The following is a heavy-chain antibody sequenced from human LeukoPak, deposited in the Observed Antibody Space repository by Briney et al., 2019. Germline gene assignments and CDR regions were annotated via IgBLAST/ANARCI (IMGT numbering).Heavy chain of an antibody. CDR3: ARWSRELRLFQH. CDR2: INHSGST. Sequence: SETLSLTCAVYGGSFSGYYWSWIRQPPGKGLEWIGEINHSGSTNYNPSLKSRVTISVDTSKNQFSLKLSSVTAADTAVYYCARWSRELRLFQHWGQGTLVTVSS. CDR1: GGSFSGYY. D-gene: IGHD5-18*01. V-gene: IGHV4-34*01. J-gene: IGHJ1*01.